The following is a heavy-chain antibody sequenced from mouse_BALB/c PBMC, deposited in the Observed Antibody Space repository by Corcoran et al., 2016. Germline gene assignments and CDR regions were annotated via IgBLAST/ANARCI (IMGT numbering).Heavy chain of an antibody. CDR1: GYSFTDYT. CDR2: INPYNGGT. V-gene: IGHV1-18*01. D-gene: IGHD2-14*01. J-gene: IGHJ4*01. CDR3: ARGGYGDYAMDY. Sequence: EVQLQQSGPELVKPGASMKISCKASGYSFTDYTMNWVKQSHGKNLEWIGLINPYNGGTSYNQKFKGKATLTVDKSSSTAYMELLSLTSEDSAGYHWARGGYGDYAMDYWGKGTSVTVSA.